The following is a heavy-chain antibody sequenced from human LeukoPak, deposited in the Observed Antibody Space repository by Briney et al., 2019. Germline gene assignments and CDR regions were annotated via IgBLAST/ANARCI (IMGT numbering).Heavy chain of an antibody. CDR2: IYYSGST. CDR3: ARGVVVVPATMTRGDLGY. Sequence: SETLSLTCTVSGGSISSGGYYWSWIRQHPGKGLEWIGYIYYSGSTYYNPSLKSRVTISVDTSKNQFSLRLSSVTAADTAVYYCARGVVVVPATMTRGDLGYWGQGTLVTVSS. V-gene: IGHV4-31*03. CDR1: GGSISSGGYY. J-gene: IGHJ4*02. D-gene: IGHD2-15*01.